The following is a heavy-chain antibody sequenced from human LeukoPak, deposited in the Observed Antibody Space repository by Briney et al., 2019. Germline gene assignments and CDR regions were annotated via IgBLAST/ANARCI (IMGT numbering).Heavy chain of an antibody. J-gene: IGHJ5*02. V-gene: IGHV1-2*02. CDR2: MNPNSGGT. CDR3: ARDRQQLVLNWFDP. Sequence: VASVKVSCKASGYTFTSYDINWVRQATGQGLEWMGWMNPNSGGTNYAQKFQGRVTMTRDTSISTAYMELSRLRSDDTAVYYCARDRQQLVLNWFDPWGQGTLVTVSS. D-gene: IGHD6-13*01. CDR1: GYTFTSYD.